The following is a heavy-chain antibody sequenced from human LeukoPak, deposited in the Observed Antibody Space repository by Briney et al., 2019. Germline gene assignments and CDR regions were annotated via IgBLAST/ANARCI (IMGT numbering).Heavy chain of an antibody. J-gene: IGHJ3*02. CDR1: GFSFTTSGVA. V-gene: IGHV2-5*02. CDR2: IYWDDDK. CDR3: AHRLFDSSGYAFDI. D-gene: IGHD3-22*01. Sequence: NVSGPTLVNPTQTLTLTCTFSGFSFTTSGVAVGWIRQPPGKALEWLTLIYWDDDKRYSPSLKSRLTITKDTSKNQVILTMTNMDPVDTATYYCAHRLFDSSGYAFDIWGQGTMVTVSS.